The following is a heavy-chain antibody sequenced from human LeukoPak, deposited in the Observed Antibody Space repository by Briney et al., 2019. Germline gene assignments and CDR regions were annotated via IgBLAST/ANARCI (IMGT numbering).Heavy chain of an antibody. CDR1: GFTFSSYG. V-gene: IGHV3-30*03. J-gene: IGHJ3*02. D-gene: IGHD3-10*01. CDR2: ISYDGSNK. CDR3: VFEGRADAFDI. Sequence: GGSLRLSCAASGFTFSSYGMNWVRQAPGKGLEWVAVISYDGSNKYYADSVKGRFTISRDNSKNTLYLQMNSLRAEDTAVYYCVFEGRADAFDIWGQGTMVTVSS.